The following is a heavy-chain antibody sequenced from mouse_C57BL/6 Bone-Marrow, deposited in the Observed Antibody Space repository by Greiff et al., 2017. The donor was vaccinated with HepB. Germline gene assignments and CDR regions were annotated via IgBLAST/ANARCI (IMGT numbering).Heavy chain of an antibody. CDR3: ASGYYGSSLFAY. D-gene: IGHD1-1*01. J-gene: IGHJ3*01. CDR1: GYTFTSYW. CDR2: IYPSDSET. Sequence: VQLQQSGAELVRPGSSVKLSCKASGYTFTSYWMDWVKQRPGQGLEWIGNIYPSDSETHYNQKFKDKATLTVDKSSSTAYMQLSSLISEDSAVYYCASGYYGSSLFAYWGQGTLVTVSA. V-gene: IGHV1-61*01.